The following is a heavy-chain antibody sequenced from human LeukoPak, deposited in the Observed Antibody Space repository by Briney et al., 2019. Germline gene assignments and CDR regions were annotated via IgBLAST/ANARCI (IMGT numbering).Heavy chain of an antibody. CDR3: AKGIGWLHRAFHH. CDR1: GFTFSNYG. D-gene: IGHD5-12*01. Sequence: QSGGSLRLSCAVSGFTFSNYGMHWVRQAPGKGLEWVAVISYDGSNKYYADSVKGRFTISRENSKNTLSLQMNSLRTEDMAVYYCAKGIGWLHRAFHHWGQGTLVTVSS. J-gene: IGHJ4*02. CDR2: ISYDGSNK. V-gene: IGHV3-30*18.